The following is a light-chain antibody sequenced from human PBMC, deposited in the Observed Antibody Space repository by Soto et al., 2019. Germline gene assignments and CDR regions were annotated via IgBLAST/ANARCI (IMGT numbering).Light chain of an antibody. CDR3: QQYNNLIT. J-gene: IGKJ5*01. CDR1: QSVSSN. V-gene: IGKV3-15*01. Sequence: EIVMTQSPATLSVSPGERATLSCRASQSVSSNLAWYQQKPGQAPRLLIYGASTRATGIPARFSGSGSGTEFTLTISSLQCEDFAVYYCQQYNNLITFGQGTRLEIK. CDR2: GAS.